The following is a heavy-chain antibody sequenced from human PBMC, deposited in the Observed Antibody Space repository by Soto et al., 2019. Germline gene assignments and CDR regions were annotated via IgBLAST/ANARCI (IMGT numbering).Heavy chain of an antibody. V-gene: IGHV1-69*13. CDR2: IIPIFGTA. D-gene: IGHD1-7*01. J-gene: IGHJ4*02. CDR1: GGTFSSYA. CDR3: ARDEYNWNYALDY. Sequence: SVKLSCKASGGTFSSYAISWVRQAPGQGLEWMGGIIPIFGTANYAQKFQGRVTITADESTSTAYMELSSLRSEDTAVYYCARDEYNWNYALDYWGQGTLVTVSS.